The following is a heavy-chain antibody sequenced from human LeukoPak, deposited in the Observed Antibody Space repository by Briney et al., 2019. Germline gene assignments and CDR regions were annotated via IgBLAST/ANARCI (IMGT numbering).Heavy chain of an antibody. J-gene: IGHJ4*02. D-gene: IGHD2-2*02. CDR2: ISAYNGRT. Sequence: VASVKVSCKASGYTFINHGISWGRQAPEQGLEGRGWISAYNGRTEYAQKFQDRVTMTTDTSTTTGYMELRSLRSDDTAVYYCARVAADIVVVPAAIDLYYFDYWGQGTLVTVSS. CDR3: ARVAADIVVVPAAIDLYYFDY. V-gene: IGHV1-18*01. CDR1: GYTFINHG.